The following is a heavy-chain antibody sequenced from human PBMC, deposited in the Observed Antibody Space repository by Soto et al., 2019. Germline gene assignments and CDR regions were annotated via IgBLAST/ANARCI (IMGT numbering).Heavy chain of an antibody. J-gene: IGHJ6*02. CDR1: GGTFSSYA. V-gene: IGHV1-69*13. D-gene: IGHD2-15*01. CDR3: ARELVVVDDTALQDYYYYGMVV. Sequence: SVKVSCKASGGTFSSYAISWVRQAPGQGLEWMGGIIPIFGTANYAQKFQGRVTITADESTSTAYMELSSLRSEDTAVYYCARELVVVDDTALQDYYYYGMVVWDQ. CDR2: IIPIFGTA.